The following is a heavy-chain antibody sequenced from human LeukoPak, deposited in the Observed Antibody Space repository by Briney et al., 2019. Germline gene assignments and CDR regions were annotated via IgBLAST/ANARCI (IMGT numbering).Heavy chain of an antibody. CDR2: VNTNTGNP. V-gene: IGHV7-4-1*02. D-gene: IGHD1-26*01. Sequence: ASVKVSCKASGYTFTSYAINWVRQAPGQGLEWMGWVNTNTGNPTYAQDFTGRFVFSLDTSVSTTYLQISSLKAEDTAMYYCARTEWELNAFDIWGQGTMVTVSS. CDR3: ARTEWELNAFDI. CDR1: GYTFTSYA. J-gene: IGHJ3*02.